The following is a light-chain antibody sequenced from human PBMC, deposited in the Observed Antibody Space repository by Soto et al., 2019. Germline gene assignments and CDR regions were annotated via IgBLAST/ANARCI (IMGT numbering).Light chain of an antibody. CDR1: HSVGSN. J-gene: IGKJ4*01. CDR2: AAS. CDR3: QQYNNWPPLT. V-gene: IGKV3-15*01. Sequence: EIVMTQSPATLSVSPGERATLSCRASHSVGSNLAWYKQKPGQAPRLLIYAASTRATGIPARISGSGSGTDFILTIGSLQSEDFAVYYCQQYNNWPPLTFGGGTKVEIK.